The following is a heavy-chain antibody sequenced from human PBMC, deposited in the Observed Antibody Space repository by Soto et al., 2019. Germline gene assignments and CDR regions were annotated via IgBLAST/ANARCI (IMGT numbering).Heavy chain of an antibody. D-gene: IGHD4-17*01. Sequence: QVQLEQSGAEVKKPGSSVKVSCKASGGTFSSYAISWVRQAPGQGLEWMGGIIPIFGTANYAQKFQGRVTITADESTSTAYLELSSLRSEDTAVYYCAREGRYGDYVHPFDIWGQGTMVTASS. CDR3: AREGRYGDYVHPFDI. V-gene: IGHV1-69*01. J-gene: IGHJ3*02. CDR2: IIPIFGTA. CDR1: GGTFSSYA.